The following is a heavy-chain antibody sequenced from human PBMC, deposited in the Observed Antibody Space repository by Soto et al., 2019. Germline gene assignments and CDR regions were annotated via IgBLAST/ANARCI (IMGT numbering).Heavy chain of an antibody. Sequence: GGSLRLSGAPSGFTLSSYAMHWVRQAPGKGLEWVAVISYDGSNKYYADSVKGRFTISRDNSKNTLSLQMNSLRAEDTAVYYCARSLMDSYYYYYYGMDVWGQGTTVTVSS. D-gene: IGHD2-8*01. V-gene: IGHV3-30-3*01. CDR1: GFTLSSYA. CDR2: ISYDGSNK. J-gene: IGHJ6*02. CDR3: ARSLMDSYYYYYYGMDV.